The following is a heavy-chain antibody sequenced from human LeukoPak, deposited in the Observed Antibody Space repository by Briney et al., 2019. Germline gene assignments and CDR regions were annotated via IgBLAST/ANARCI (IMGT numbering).Heavy chain of an antibody. J-gene: IGHJ6*03. V-gene: IGHV4-38-2*02. D-gene: IGHD3-10*01. CDR3: ARGSTYGSGSYRAYYYYYYYMDV. CDR1: GYSISSGYY. CDR2: IYHSGST. Sequence: PSETLSLTCTVSGYSISSGYYWGWIRPPPGKGLEWIGSIYHSGSTYYNPSLKSRVTISVDTSKNQFSLKLSSVTAADTAVYYCARGSTYGSGSYRAYYYYYYYMDVWGKGTTVTVSS.